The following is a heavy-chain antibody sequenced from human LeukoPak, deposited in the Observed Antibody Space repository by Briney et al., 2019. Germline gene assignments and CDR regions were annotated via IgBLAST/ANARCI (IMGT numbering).Heavy chain of an antibody. Sequence: GGSLRLSCAASGFTFSSYSMNWVRQAPGKGLEWVSSISSSSSYIYYADSVKGRFTISRDNAKNSLYLQMNSLRAEDTAVYYCARESASYYYGPGSEVDYWGQGTLVIVSS. CDR1: GFTFSSYS. V-gene: IGHV3-21*01. CDR2: ISSSSSYI. J-gene: IGHJ4*02. D-gene: IGHD3-10*01. CDR3: ARESASYYYGPGSEVDY.